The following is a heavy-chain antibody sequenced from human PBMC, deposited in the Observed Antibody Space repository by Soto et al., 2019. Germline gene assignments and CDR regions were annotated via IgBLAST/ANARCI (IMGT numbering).Heavy chain of an antibody. CDR2: INPSVGST. V-gene: IGHV1-46*01. D-gene: IGHD3-10*01. CDR3: ARAGAGHFYS. CDR1: GYTFTTYN. J-gene: IGHJ4*02. Sequence: QVQLVQSGAEVRKPGASVKVSCKASGYTFTTYNMHWVRQAPGQGLEWMGVINPSVGSTSYAQKFQGRVTMTRDTSTSTVYMELSSLRSEDTAVYYCARAGAGHFYSWGQRTLVTVSS.